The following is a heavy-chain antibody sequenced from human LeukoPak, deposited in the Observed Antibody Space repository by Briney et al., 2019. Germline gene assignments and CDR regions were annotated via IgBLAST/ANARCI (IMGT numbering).Heavy chain of an antibody. CDR2: INPNSGNT. V-gene: IGHV1-18*04. Sequence: ASVKVSCKASGYTFTGYYMHWVRQVPGQGLEWMGWINPNSGNTNYAQKLQGRVTMTTDTSTSTAYMELRSLRSDDTAVYYCARDRYGDAPRASGDIGFWGQGTLVTVSS. CDR1: GYTFTGYY. J-gene: IGHJ1*01. D-gene: IGHD4-17*01. CDR3: ARDRYGDAPRASGDIGF.